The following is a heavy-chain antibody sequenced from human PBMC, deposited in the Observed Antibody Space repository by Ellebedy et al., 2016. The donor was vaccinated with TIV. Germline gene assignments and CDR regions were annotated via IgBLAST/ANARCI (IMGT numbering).Heavy chain of an antibody. V-gene: IGHV3-48*04. J-gene: IGHJ5*02. D-gene: IGHD6-6*01. Sequence: GGSLRLSCAASGFNFISFSMNWVRQAPGKGLEWISYISGGGGTIYYADSVKGRFTISRDNAKNSLYLQMYSLRAEDTAVYYCARGGHSSSSNRFDPWGQGTLVTVSP. CDR1: GFNFISFS. CDR3: ARGGHSSSSNRFDP. CDR2: ISGGGGTI.